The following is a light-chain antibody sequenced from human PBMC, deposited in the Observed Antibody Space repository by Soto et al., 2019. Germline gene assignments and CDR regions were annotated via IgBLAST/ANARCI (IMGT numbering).Light chain of an antibody. V-gene: IGLV1-47*01. CDR2: RNN. Sequence: QSALTQPPSASGTPGQRVTISCSGSSSNIGSNYVYWYQQLPGTAPKLLIYRNNQRPSGVPDRFSGSKSGTSASLAISGLRSEDEADYYCAAWDDSLSGLYVFGTGTTVTVL. CDR1: SSNIGSNY. CDR3: AAWDDSLSGLYV. J-gene: IGLJ1*01.